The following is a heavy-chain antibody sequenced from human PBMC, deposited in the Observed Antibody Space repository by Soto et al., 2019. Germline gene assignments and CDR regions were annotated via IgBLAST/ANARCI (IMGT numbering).Heavy chain of an antibody. Sequence: SQTLSLTCVISGDSVSSNGAWWNWIRQSPSRGLQWLGRIYYRSKWFHDYAASVESRMAINPDTSRNQFSLQLNYVTPEVTAVYYCARVHCSAGTCLDGLDFWGQVTTFTVSS. CDR3: ARVHCSAGTCLDGLDF. D-gene: IGHD2-15*01. CDR2: IYYRSKWFH. CDR1: GDSVSSNGAW. J-gene: IGHJ6*02. V-gene: IGHV6-1*01.